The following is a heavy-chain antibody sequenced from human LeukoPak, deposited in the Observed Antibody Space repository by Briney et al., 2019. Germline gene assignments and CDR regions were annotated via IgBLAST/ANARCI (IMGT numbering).Heavy chain of an antibody. CDR2: IYPGDSDT. Sequence: HGESLKISCKGSGYSFTSYWIGWVRQMPGKGLEWMGIIYPGDSDTRYSPSFQGQVTISADKSISTAYLQWSSLKASDTAMYYCARTAAMRGYWFDPWGQGTLVTVSS. J-gene: IGHJ5*02. CDR1: GYSFTSYW. V-gene: IGHV5-51*01. CDR3: ARTAAMRGYWFDP. D-gene: IGHD2-2*01.